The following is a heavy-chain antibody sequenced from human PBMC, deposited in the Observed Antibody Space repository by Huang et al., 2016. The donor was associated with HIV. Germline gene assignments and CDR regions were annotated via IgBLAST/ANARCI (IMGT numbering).Heavy chain of an antibody. CDR3: ARLPGSITMIRGVITDPY. V-gene: IGHV4-39*01. J-gene: IGHJ4*02. CDR2: IYYSGST. D-gene: IGHD3-10*01. Sequence: QLQLQESGPGLVKPSETLSLTCTVSGGSIRSDHYYWGWIRQPPGKWLEWIGSIYYSGSTYYHPSLKSRVTITVDTSKKQFSLKMRSVTAADTAVYYCARLPGSITMIRGVITDPYWGQGTLVTVSS. CDR1: GGSIRSDHYY.